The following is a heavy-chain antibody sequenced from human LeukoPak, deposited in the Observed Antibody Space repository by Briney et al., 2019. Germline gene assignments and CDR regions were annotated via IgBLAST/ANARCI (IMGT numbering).Heavy chain of an antibody. J-gene: IGHJ6*03. D-gene: IGHD3-10*01. Sequence: GGSLRLSCAASGFSFSDYHMNRIRQAPGKGLEWVSYISSTGRTIYYADSVKGRLTISRDNAKKSHYLQMHSLRAEDTAVYYCARAPYGSNYFSMDVWGKGTLVTFSS. CDR3: ARAPYGSNYFSMDV. V-gene: IGHV3-11*01. CDR1: GFSFSDYH. CDR2: ISSTGRTI.